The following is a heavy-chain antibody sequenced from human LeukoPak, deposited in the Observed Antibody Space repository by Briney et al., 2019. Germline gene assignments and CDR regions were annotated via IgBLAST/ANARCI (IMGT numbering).Heavy chain of an antibody. V-gene: IGHV3-48*03. Sequence: GSLRLSCAASGFTFSSYEMNWVRQVPGKGLEWVSYISSSGSTIYYADSVKGRFTISRDNAKNSLYLQMNSLRAEDTAVYYCARDRVRIQLWPTFDYWGQGTLVTVSS. CDR1: GFTFSSYE. CDR3: ARDRVRIQLWPTFDY. J-gene: IGHJ4*02. CDR2: ISSSGSTI. D-gene: IGHD5-18*01.